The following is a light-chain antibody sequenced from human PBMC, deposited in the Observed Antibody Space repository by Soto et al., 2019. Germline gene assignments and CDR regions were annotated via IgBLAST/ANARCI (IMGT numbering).Light chain of an antibody. CDR2: DTS. Sequence: IQMIPSPSTLSASVGDRVTITCRASQSVSDWLAWYQQKPGNPPKLLIYDTSRLESAVPSRFSGSGSGTEFTLTISSLQPDDFATYYCQQYNGYFLTFGGGTKVDIK. CDR3: QQYNGYFLT. J-gene: IGKJ4*01. CDR1: QSVSDW. V-gene: IGKV1-5*01.